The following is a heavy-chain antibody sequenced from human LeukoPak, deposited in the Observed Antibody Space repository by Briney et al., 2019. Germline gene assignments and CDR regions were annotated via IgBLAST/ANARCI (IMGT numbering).Heavy chain of an antibody. CDR2: IIPIFGTA. J-gene: IGHJ4*02. CDR3: ASLVLEPSNIDY. Sequence: SVKVSCKASGGTFSSYAISWVRQAPGQGLEWMGGIIPIFGTANYARKFQGRVTITADESTSTAYMELSSLRSEDTAVYYCASLVLEPSNIDYWGQGTLVTVSS. D-gene: IGHD1-1*01. CDR1: GGTFSSYA. V-gene: IGHV1-69*01.